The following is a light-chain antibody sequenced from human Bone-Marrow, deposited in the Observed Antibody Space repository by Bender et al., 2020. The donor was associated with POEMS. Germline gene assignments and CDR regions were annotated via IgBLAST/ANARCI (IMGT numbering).Light chain of an antibody. CDR1: NNDIGDYSF. J-gene: IGLJ2*01. CDR2: DVT. V-gene: IGLV2-14*03. Sequence: QSALTQPASVSGSPGQSITISCTGTNNDIGDYSFVSWYQQHPGKAPKLMIYDVTKVPSGVSNRFSGSKSGNTASLTISGLQAEDEGDYYCSSYRSSNSYRSSDTLVVFGGGTKLTVL. CDR3: SSYRSSNSYRSSDTLVV.